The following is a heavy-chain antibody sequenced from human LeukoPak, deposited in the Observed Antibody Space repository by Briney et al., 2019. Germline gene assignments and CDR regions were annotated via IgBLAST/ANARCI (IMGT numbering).Heavy chain of an antibody. CDR3: ARVSYYYYYGMDV. V-gene: IGHV1-8*01. CDR1: GHTFTSYD. CDR2: MSPNSGNT. J-gene: IGHJ6*02. Sequence: SLKLSCTASGHTFTSYDINWVRQAPGQGLEWMGIMSPNSGNTGYAQKFQGRVTMTRNNSISTAYMELSSLRSEDTAVYYCARVSYYYYYGMDVWGQGTTVTVSS.